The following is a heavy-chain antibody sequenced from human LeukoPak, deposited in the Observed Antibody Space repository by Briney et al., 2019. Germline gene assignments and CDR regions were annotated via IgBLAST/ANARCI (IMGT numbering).Heavy chain of an antibody. Sequence: SETLSLTCTVSGYSISSGYYWGWIRQPPGKGLEWIGSIYHSGSTYYNPSLKSRVTISVDTSKNQFSLKLSSVTAADTAVYYCARGRGYCSGGSCYIFDYWGQGTLVTVSS. CDR3: ARGRGYCSGGSCYIFDY. V-gene: IGHV4-38-2*02. CDR2: IYHSGST. J-gene: IGHJ4*02. CDR1: GYSISSGYY. D-gene: IGHD2-15*01.